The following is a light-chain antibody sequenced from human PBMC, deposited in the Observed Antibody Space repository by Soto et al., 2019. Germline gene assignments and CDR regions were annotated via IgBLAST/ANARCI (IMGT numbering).Light chain of an antibody. Sequence: EFVLTQSPATLSLSPGERATLSCRASQSVSSRYLAWYQQKPGQAPRLLIYGASSRATGIPDRFSGGGSGTDFTLPISRLEPEEYSVNYCQQYGSSPLFTFGPGTKVDIK. CDR3: QQYGSSPLFT. CDR1: QSVSSRY. V-gene: IGKV3-20*01. J-gene: IGKJ3*01. CDR2: GAS.